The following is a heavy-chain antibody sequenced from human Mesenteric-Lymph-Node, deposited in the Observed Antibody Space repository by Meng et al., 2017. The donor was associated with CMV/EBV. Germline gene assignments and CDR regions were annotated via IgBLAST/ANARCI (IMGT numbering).Heavy chain of an antibody. Sequence: GGSLSLSCAASGFTFDDYGITWVRQAPGKGLEWVAGTNWNGGSSHYAESVRGRFLISRDNAKNTLSLLMNSLRAEDTAFYYCARDRLSSGFDYWGQGTLVTVSS. V-gene: IGHV3-20*04. CDR1: GFTFDDYG. CDR2: TNWNGGSS. J-gene: IGHJ4*02. CDR3: ARDRLSSGFDY. D-gene: IGHD2-15*01.